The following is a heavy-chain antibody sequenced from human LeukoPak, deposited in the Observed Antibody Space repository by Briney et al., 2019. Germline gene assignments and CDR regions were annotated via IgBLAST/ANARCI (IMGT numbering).Heavy chain of an antibody. J-gene: IGHJ4*02. Sequence: SETLSLTCAVYGGSFSGYYWSWTRQPPGKGLEWIGEVNHIGSTTYNPSLKSRVTISVDTSKNQFSLKLSSVTAADTAVYYCARVSLYYFDYWGQGTLVTVSS. CDR3: ARVSLYYFDY. D-gene: IGHD5-24*01. V-gene: IGHV4-34*01. CDR1: GGSFSGYY. CDR2: VNHIGST.